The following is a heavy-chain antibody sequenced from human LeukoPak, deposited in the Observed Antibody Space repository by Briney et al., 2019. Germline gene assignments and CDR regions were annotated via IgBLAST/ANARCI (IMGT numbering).Heavy chain of an antibody. D-gene: IGHD3-22*01. CDR3: ARRGYSHVYYYMDV. CDR1: GYTFTSYY. Sequence: ASVKVSCKASGYTFTSYYMHWVRQAPGQGLEWMGIINPSGGSTSYAQKFQGRVTMTRDTSISTAYMELSRLRSDDTAVYYCARRGYSHVYYYMDVWGKGTTVTVSS. J-gene: IGHJ6*03. CDR2: INPSGGST. V-gene: IGHV1-46*01.